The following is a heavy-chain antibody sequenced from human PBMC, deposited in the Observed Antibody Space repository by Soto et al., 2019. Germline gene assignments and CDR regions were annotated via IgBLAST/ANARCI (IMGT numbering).Heavy chain of an antibody. CDR2: TYYRSKWYN. CDR1: GDSVSSNSAA. D-gene: IGHD2-15*01. CDR3: AREPQGCSGGSCYSVGEYYYYGMDV. V-gene: IGHV6-1*01. Sequence: SQTLSLTCVISGDSVSSNSAAWNWIRQSPSRGLEWLGRTYYRSKWYNDYAVSVKSRITINPDTSKNQFSLQLNSVTPEDTAVYYCAREPQGCSGGSCYSVGEYYYYGMDVWGQGTTVTVSS. J-gene: IGHJ6*02.